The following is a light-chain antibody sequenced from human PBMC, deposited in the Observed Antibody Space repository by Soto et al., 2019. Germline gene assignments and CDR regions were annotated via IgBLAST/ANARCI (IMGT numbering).Light chain of an antibody. Sequence: QSVLTQPPSVSGAPGPRVTISCTGSSSNIGAGYDVHWYQQLPGTTPKLLIYGNSNRPSAVPDRFSGSKSGTSASLAITGLQAADEADYYCQSYDSSLSGYVFGTGTKLTVL. CDR2: GNS. CDR3: QSYDSSLSGYV. V-gene: IGLV1-40*01. CDR1: SSNIGAGYD. J-gene: IGLJ1*01.